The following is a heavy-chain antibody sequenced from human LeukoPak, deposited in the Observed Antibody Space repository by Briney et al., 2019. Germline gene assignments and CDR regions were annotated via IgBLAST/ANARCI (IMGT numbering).Heavy chain of an antibody. CDR2: INTNTGNP. V-gene: IGHV7-4-1*02. Sequence: GASVKVSCKASGYTFTSYAMNWVRQAPGQGLEWMGWINTNTGNPTYAQGFTGRFVFSLDTSVSTAYLQISSLKAEDTAVYYCARDAGALGYYYYYMDVWGKGTTVTVSS. CDR1: GYTFTSYA. J-gene: IGHJ6*03. CDR3: ARDAGALGYYYYYMDV.